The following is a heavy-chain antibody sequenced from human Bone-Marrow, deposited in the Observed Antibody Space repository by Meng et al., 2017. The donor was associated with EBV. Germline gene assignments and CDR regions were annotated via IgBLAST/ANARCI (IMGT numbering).Heavy chain of an antibody. CDR2: IYYSGST. CDR3: ARVALAVAGYFDY. CDR1: GGSVSSGSYY. D-gene: IGHD6-19*01. Sequence: VPLQELGPGLVKPSETLSLTCTVSGGSVSSGSYYWSWIRQPPGKGLEWIGYIYYSGSTNYNPSLKSRVTISVDTSKNQFSLKLSSVTAADTAVYYCARVALAVAGYFDYWGQGTLVTVSS. V-gene: IGHV4-61*01. J-gene: IGHJ4*02.